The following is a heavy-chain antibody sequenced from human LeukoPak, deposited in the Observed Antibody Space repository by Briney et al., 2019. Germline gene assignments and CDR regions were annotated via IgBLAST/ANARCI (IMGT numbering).Heavy chain of an antibody. J-gene: IGHJ4*02. V-gene: IGHV3-64*01. CDR1: GFTFSSYA. CDR3: ARAPREGFSGSYHDY. CDR2: ISSNGDNT. D-gene: IGHD1-26*01. Sequence: GGSLRLSCAASGFTFSSYAMHWVRQAPGKGLEYVSAISSNGDNTNYANSVKGRFTISRDNSKNTLYLQMDSLRGEDTAVYYCARAPREGFSGSYHDYWGQGTLVTVPS.